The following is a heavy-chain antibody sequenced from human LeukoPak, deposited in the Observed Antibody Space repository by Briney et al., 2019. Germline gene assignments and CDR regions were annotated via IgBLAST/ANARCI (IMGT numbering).Heavy chain of an antibody. V-gene: IGHV4-59*11. Sequence: SETLSLTCTVSGGSISSHYWSWIRQPPGKGLEWIGYIYYSGSTNYNPSLKSRVTISVDTSKNQFSLKLSSVTAADTAVYYCARGIYDSSGYYDLWFDPWGRGTLVTVSS. CDR2: IYYSGST. CDR3: ARGIYDSSGYYDLWFDP. D-gene: IGHD3-22*01. J-gene: IGHJ5*02. CDR1: GGSISSHY.